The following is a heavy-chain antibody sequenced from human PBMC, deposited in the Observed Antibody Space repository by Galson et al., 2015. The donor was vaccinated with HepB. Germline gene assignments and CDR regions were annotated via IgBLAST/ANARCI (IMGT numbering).Heavy chain of an antibody. CDR3: ARDHLDAFDI. V-gene: IGHV3-74*01. CDR1: GFTFSRYW. CDR2: INSDGTSA. Sequence: SLRLSCAASGFTFSRYWMHWVRQAPGKGLVWVSRINSDGTSANYADSVKGRFTISRDNAKNTLYVQMNSLRAEDTAVYYCARDHLDAFDIWGQGTMVTVSS. J-gene: IGHJ3*02.